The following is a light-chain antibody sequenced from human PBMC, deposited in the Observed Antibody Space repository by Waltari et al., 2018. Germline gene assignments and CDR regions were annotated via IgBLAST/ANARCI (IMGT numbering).Light chain of an antibody. J-gene: IGKJ5*01. CDR3: QQHYSNPV. V-gene: IGKV4-1*01. Sequence: DIVVTQSPDSLAVSLGERATINCKSSQSLFHTNNKTYLAWYQQKPGQPPKLLIYWASTRDSGVPDRFSGSGSGTDFTLTITSLQAEDVAVYYCQQHYSNPVFGQGTRLELK. CDR1: QSLFHTNNKTY. CDR2: WAS.